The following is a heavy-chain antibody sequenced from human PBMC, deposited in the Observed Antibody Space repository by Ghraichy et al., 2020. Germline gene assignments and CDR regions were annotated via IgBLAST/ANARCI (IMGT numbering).Heavy chain of an antibody. CDR2: IKSKTDGGTT. Sequence: GGSLRLSCAASGFTFSNAWMSWVRQAPGKGLEWVGRIKSKTDGGTTDYAAPVKGRFTISRDDSKNTLYLQMNSLKTEDTAEYYCTTGRYSYVSSFDYWGQGTLVTVSS. CDR1: GFTFSNAW. V-gene: IGHV3-15*01. D-gene: IGHD5-18*01. J-gene: IGHJ4*02. CDR3: TTGRYSYVSSFDY.